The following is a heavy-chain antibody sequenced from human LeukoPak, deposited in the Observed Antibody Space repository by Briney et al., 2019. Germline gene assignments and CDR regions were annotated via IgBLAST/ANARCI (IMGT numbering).Heavy chain of an antibody. CDR1: GGSISAYY. D-gene: IGHD6-6*01. CDR3: ARFGTSSSRFFDQ. CDR2: IHYSGTT. J-gene: IGHJ4*02. V-gene: IGHV4-59*01. Sequence: PSETLSLTCTVSGGSISAYYWRCIRQPPGEGLEWFGYIHYSGTTSYYPSLKSRVTIALDTSKNQFSLKLNSVTAADTAVYYCARFGTSSSRFFDQWGQGTLVTVSS.